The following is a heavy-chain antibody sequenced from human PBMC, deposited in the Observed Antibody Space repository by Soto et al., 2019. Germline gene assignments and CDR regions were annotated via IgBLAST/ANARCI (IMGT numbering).Heavy chain of an antibody. CDR3: ARQLRGYSYGYYYYGMDV. CDR1: GYSFTSYW. J-gene: IGHJ6*02. Sequence: PGESLKISCKGSGYSFTSYWIGWVRQMPGKGLEWMGIIYPGDSDTGYSPSFQGQVTISADKSISTAYLQWSSLKASDTAMYYCARQLRGYSYGYYYYGMDVWGQGTTVTVSS. V-gene: IGHV5-51*01. CDR2: IYPGDSDT. D-gene: IGHD5-18*01.